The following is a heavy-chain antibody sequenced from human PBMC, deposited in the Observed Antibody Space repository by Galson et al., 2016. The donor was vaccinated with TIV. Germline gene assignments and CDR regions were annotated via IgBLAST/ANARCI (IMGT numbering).Heavy chain of an antibody. V-gene: IGHV1-69*06. J-gene: IGHJ4*02. Sequence: SVKVSCKASGGTFSYFVISWVRQAPGQGLEWMGSINPIFGTANYAQKFQGRVTITADTSTSTIYMALSSLRSEDTAVYYCARGRGYYFGSGSSYFDYWGQGSLVTVSS. CDR1: GGTFSYFV. CDR2: INPIFGTA. CDR3: ARGRGYYFGSGSSYFDY. D-gene: IGHD3-10*01.